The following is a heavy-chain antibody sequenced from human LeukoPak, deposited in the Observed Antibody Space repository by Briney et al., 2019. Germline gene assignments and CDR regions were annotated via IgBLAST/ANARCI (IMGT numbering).Heavy chain of an antibody. Sequence: PGGSLRLSCAASGFTFSSYGMHWVRQAPGKRLEWVAFIRYDGSNKYYADSVKGRFTISRDNSKNTLYLQMNSLRAEDTAVYYCAQRGEYQLLGEDYFDYWGQGTLVTVSS. CDR3: AQRGEYQLLGEDYFDY. D-gene: IGHD2-2*01. CDR1: GFTFSSYG. J-gene: IGHJ4*02. CDR2: IRYDGSNK. V-gene: IGHV3-30*02.